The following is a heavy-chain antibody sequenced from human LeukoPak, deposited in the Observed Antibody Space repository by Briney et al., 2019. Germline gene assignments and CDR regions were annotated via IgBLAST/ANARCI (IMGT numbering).Heavy chain of an antibody. D-gene: IGHD4-17*01. Sequence: GGSLRLSCAASGFTFSSYSMNWVRQAPGKGLEWVSYISSSGSTIYYADSVKGRFTISRDNAKNSLYLQMNSLRAEDTAVYYCAKDWSLTVTFDAFDIWGQGTMVTVSS. CDR2: ISSSGSTI. CDR3: AKDWSLTVTFDAFDI. V-gene: IGHV3-48*01. CDR1: GFTFSSYS. J-gene: IGHJ3*02.